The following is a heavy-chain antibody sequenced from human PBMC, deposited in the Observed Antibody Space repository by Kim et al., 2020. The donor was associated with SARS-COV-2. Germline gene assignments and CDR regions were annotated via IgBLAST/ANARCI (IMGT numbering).Heavy chain of an antibody. D-gene: IGHD4-17*01. CDR3: ARPTLPGTTVTQDAFDI. CDR2: ISYDGSNK. J-gene: IGHJ3*02. V-gene: IGHV3-30*04. Sequence: GGSLRLSCAASGFTFSSYAMHWVRQAPGKGLEGVAVISYDGSNKYYADSVKGRFTISRDNSKNTLYLQMNSLRAEDTAVYYCARPTLPGTTVTQDAFDIWGQGTMVTVSS. CDR1: GFTFSSYA.